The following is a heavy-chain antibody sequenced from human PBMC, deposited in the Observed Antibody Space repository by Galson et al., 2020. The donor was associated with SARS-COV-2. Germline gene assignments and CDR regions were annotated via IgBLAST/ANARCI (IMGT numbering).Heavy chain of an antibody. Sequence: ASVKVSCKAAGYTFSGYYLHWVRQAPGQGLEWMGWINPNSGGTNYAQKFQGRVTMTSDTSISTAYMELSSLRSDDTAVYYCARPLPYYDSSGFYYWGQGTLVTVSS. V-gene: IGHV1-2*02. CDR1: GYTFSGYY. CDR3: ARPLPYYDSSGFYY. D-gene: IGHD3-22*01. CDR2: INPNSGGT. J-gene: IGHJ4*02.